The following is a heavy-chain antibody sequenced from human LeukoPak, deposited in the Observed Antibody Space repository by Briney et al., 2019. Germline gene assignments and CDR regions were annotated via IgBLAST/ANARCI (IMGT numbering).Heavy chain of an antibody. Sequence: SETLSLTCSVSGGSISGYYWSWIRQPAGKGLEWIGRMDTSGSTDYNPSLKSRFTMSVGTSRNQLSLKLYSVTAADTAVYYCARDQGLTVSPYYYYYGMDVWGQGTTLTVSS. CDR1: GGSISGYY. J-gene: IGHJ6*02. D-gene: IGHD4-17*01. CDR2: MDTSGST. V-gene: IGHV4-4*07. CDR3: ARDQGLTVSPYYYYYGMDV.